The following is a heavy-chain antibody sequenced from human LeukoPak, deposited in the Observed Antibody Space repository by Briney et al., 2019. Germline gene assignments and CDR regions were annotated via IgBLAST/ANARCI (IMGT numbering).Heavy chain of an antibody. CDR1: GGSFSGYY. D-gene: IGHD2-15*01. J-gene: IGHJ5*02. CDR3: ARGPPPLGYCSGGSCYSMRNWFDP. CDR2: INHSGST. Sequence: PSETLSLTCAVYGGSFSGYYWSWIRQPPGKGLEWSGEINHSGSTNYNPSLKSRVTISVDTSKNQFSLKLGSVTAADTAVYYCARGPPPLGYCSGGSCYSMRNWFDPWGQGTLVTVSS. V-gene: IGHV4-34*01.